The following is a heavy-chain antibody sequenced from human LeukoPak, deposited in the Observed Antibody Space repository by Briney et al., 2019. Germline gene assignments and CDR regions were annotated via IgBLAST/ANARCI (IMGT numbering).Heavy chain of an antibody. Sequence: GGSLRLSCAASGFTFSSYSMNWVRQAPGKGLEWVSSISSSSSYIYYADSVKGRFTISRDNAKNSLYLQMNSLRAEDTAVHYCARDLGYCSGGSCYSHYFDYWGQGTLVTVSS. J-gene: IGHJ4*02. V-gene: IGHV3-21*01. D-gene: IGHD2-15*01. CDR2: ISSSSSYI. CDR3: ARDLGYCSGGSCYSHYFDY. CDR1: GFTFSSYS.